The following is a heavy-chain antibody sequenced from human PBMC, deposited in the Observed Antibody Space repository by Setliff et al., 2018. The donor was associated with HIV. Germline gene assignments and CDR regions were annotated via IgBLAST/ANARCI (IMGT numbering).Heavy chain of an antibody. Sequence: SETLSLTCSVSGDSVSSRSYYWGWIRQSPGKGLEWIGSIYFNGITHDNPSLKSRVTISVDTSKKQFSLKLTSVTAADTAVYYCARARTDYYDRGRRSHYYIDVWARGATVTVSS. CDR3: ARARTDYYDRGRRSHYYIDV. CDR2: IYFNGIT. CDR1: GDSVSSRSYY. J-gene: IGHJ6*03. V-gene: IGHV4-39*01. D-gene: IGHD3-22*01.